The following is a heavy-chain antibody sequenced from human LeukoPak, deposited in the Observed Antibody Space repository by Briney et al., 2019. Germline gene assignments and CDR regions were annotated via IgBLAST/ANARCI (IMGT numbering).Heavy chain of an antibody. J-gene: IGHJ4*02. CDR3: ARHFAYSSSSYFDY. D-gene: IGHD6-6*01. CDR1: GGSMRSYY. V-gene: IGHV4-59*08. CDR2: VYYTGST. Sequence: PSETLSLTCTVSGGSMRSYYWVWIRQPPGKGLEWIGYVYYTGSTNYNPSLKSRVTMFEDKSKNQFSLRLYSVTVADTAVYYCARHFAYSSSSYFDYWGQGSLVTVSS.